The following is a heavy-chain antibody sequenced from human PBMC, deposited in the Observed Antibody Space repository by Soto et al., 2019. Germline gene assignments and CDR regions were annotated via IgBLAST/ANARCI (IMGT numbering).Heavy chain of an antibody. CDR1: GFTFSSYA. CDR3: AKEVPWFGEVPSFLDP. V-gene: IGHV3-23*01. D-gene: IGHD3-10*01. Sequence: PGGSLRLSCAASGFTFSSYAMSWVRQAPGKGLEWVSSITSSGGSTYYADSVKGRFTISRDNSKNTLYLQMNSLRVEDTAVYYCAKEVPWFGEVPSFLDPWGQGTLVTVSS. CDR2: ITSSGGST. J-gene: IGHJ5*02.